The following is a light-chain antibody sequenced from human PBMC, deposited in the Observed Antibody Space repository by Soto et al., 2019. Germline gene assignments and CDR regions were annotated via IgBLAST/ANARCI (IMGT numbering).Light chain of an antibody. CDR2: KDS. J-gene: IGLJ2*01. CDR3: QSPDSSVTYMV. V-gene: IGLV3-25*03. CDR1: ALPKQY. Sequence: SYELTQPPSVSVSPGQTARITCSGDALPKQYAYWYQQKPGQAPVMVIYKDSERPSGIPERFSGSSSGTTVTLTISGIQAEDEADYYCQSPDSSVTYMVFGGGTKVTVL.